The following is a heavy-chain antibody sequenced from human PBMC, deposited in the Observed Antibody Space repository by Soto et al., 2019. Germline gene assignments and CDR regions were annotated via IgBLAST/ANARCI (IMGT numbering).Heavy chain of an antibody. CDR2: IYHSGST. D-gene: IGHD6-19*01. CDR3: ASAGGLGAVAADY. CDR1: GGSISSGGYS. V-gene: IGHV4-30-2*01. Sequence: QLQLQESGSGLVKPSQTLSLTCAVSGGSISSGGYSWSWIRQPPGKGLEWIGYIYHSGSTYYNPSRKLRVTISVDRSKNQFSLKLSSLPAADTAVYYCASAGGLGAVAADYWGQGTLVTVSS. J-gene: IGHJ4*02.